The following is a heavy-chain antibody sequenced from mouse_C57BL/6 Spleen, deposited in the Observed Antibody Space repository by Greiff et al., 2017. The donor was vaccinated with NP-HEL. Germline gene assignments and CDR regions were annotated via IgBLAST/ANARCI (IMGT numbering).Heavy chain of an antibody. CDR2: INPNNGGT. J-gene: IGHJ2*01. CDR3: ARPGLITTVVAPHYFDY. Sequence: EVQGVESGPELVKPGASVKMSCKASGYTFTDYNMHWVKQSHGKSLEWIGYINPNNGGTSYNQKFKGKATLTVNKSSSTAYMELRSLTSEDSAVYYCARPGLITTVVAPHYFDYWGQGTTLTVSS. V-gene: IGHV1-22*01. D-gene: IGHD1-1*01. CDR1: GYTFTDYN.